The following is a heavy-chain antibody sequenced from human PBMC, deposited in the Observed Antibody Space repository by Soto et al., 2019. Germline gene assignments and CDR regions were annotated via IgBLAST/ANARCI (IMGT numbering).Heavy chain of an antibody. Sequence: QVQLQESGPGLVKPSQTLSLTCTVSGGSISSGGYYWSWIRQHPGKGLEWIGYIYYSGSTYYNPSLKSRVTSSVDTAQNQFSLELSSGPAADTAVYCCASLLAYCGGDCYSGFDYWGQGTLVTVSS. CDR2: IYYSGST. CDR1: GGSISSGGYY. CDR3: ASLLAYCGGDCYSGFDY. J-gene: IGHJ4*02. V-gene: IGHV4-31*03. D-gene: IGHD2-21*02.